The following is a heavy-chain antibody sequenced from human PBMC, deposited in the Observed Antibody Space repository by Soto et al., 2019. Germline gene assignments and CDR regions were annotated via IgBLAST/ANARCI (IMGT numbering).Heavy chain of an antibody. CDR1: GFTFSNYA. D-gene: IGHD3-9*01. Sequence: GGSLRLSCAASGFTFSNYAISWVRQAPGKGLEWVSAISGRGGSTCDADSVKGRFTISRDNAKNSLYLQMNSLRAEDTAVYYCARDSISSYYYYYYGMEVWGQGTTVTVSS. CDR3: ARDSISSYYYYYYGMEV. J-gene: IGHJ6*02. CDR2: ISGRGGST. V-gene: IGHV3-23*01.